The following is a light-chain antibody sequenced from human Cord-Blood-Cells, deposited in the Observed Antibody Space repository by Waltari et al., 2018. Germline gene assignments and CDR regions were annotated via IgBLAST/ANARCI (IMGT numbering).Light chain of an antibody. J-gene: IGLJ3*02. CDR1: SSDVGGYNH. CDR2: DVS. V-gene: IGLV2-14*01. Sequence: QSALTQPASVSGSPGQSITISCTGTSSDVGGYNHVPWYQQHPCKAPKLMIYDVSTRPSGVSNRFSGSKSGNTASLTISGLQAEDEADYYCSSYTSSSTLGVFGGGTKLTVL. CDR3: SSYTSSSTLGV.